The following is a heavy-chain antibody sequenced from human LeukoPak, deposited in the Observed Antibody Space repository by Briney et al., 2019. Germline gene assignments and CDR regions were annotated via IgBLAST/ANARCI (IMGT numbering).Heavy chain of an antibody. CDR3: TVPPAAGNYFEY. CDR1: GFTFSNAW. D-gene: IGHD6-13*01. V-gene: IGHV3-15*01. Sequence: GGSLRLSCAASGFTFSNAWMSWVRQAPGKGLEWVGRIKSKTDGGTTDYAAPVKGRFTISRDDSKNTLYLQMNSLKTEDTAVYYCTVPPAAGNYFEYWGQGTLVTVSS. J-gene: IGHJ4*02. CDR2: IKSKTDGGTT.